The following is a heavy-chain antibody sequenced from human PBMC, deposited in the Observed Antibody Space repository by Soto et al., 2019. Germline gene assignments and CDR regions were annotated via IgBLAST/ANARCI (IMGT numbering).Heavy chain of an antibody. Sequence: QVQLVQSGAEVKKPGASVKVSCKASGYTFTSYYMHWVRQAPGQGLEWMGIINPSGGSTSYAQKFQGRVTMTRDTSTSTVYMELSSLRSEDTAVYYCARVVGYGPGTDYYYYGMDVWGQGTTVTVSS. CDR2: INPSGGST. D-gene: IGHD3-10*01. J-gene: IGHJ6*02. V-gene: IGHV1-46*01. CDR3: ARVVGYGPGTDYYYYGMDV. CDR1: GYTFTSYY.